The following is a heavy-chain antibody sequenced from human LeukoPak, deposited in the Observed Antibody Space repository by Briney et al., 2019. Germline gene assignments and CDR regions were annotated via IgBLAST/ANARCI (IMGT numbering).Heavy chain of an antibody. V-gene: IGHV3-69-1*01. CDR3: VRIPNGANFPNWFDP. CDR2: ISGNSNNI. J-gene: IGHJ5*02. D-gene: IGHD4/OR15-4a*01. Sequence: PGGSLRLSCAASGFSFSDHYMDWVRRAPGKGLEWVSSISGNSNNINYADSVKGRFTISRDNPKNSLYLQMNSLRAEDTAMYYCVRIPNGANFPNWFDPWGQGTLVTVSS. CDR1: GFSFSDHY.